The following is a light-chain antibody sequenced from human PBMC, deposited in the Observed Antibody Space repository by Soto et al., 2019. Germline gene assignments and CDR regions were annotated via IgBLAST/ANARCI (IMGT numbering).Light chain of an antibody. CDR1: QSVSSY. Sequence: EIVLTQSPATLSLSPGERATLSCRASQSVSSYLAWYQQKPGQAPRLLIYDASNRATGIPARFSGSGSGTDLTLTISSLEPEDFAVYYCQQRSNWPSFTFGPGTKVDIK. V-gene: IGKV3-11*01. CDR2: DAS. CDR3: QQRSNWPSFT. J-gene: IGKJ3*01.